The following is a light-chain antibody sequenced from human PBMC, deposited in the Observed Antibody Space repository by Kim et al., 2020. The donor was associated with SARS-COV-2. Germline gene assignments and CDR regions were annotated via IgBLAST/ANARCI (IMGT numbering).Light chain of an antibody. CDR2: DVR. Sequence: QSVLTQPASVSGSPGQSITISCSGTNSDIGTYDYVSWYQQHPGKAPKLMIFDVRVRPSGVSNRFSGSKSGYTASLTISGLQAEDEATYYCCSYSTFTTVVFGGGTKVPS. CDR1: NSDIGTYDY. V-gene: IGLV2-14*03. CDR3: CSYSTFTTVV. J-gene: IGLJ2*01.